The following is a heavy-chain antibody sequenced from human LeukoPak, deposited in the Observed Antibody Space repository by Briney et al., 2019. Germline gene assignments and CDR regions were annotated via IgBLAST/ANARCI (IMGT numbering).Heavy chain of an antibody. Sequence: QPGGSLRLSCAASGFTFSSYAMTWVRQAPGKGLEWVSAIFGSGGSTYYADSVKGRFTISRDNSKNTLYLQMNSLRAEDTAVYYCAKEGGYWVKPFDYWGQGTLVTVSS. CDR1: GFTFSSYA. D-gene: IGHD2-8*02. V-gene: IGHV3-23*01. CDR2: IFGSGGST. CDR3: AKEGGYWVKPFDY. J-gene: IGHJ4*02.